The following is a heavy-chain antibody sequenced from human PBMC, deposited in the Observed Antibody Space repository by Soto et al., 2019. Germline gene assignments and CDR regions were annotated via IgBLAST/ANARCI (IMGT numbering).Heavy chain of an antibody. V-gene: IGHV1-18*01. CDR2: ISAYNGNT. CDR1: GYTFTSYG. J-gene: IGHJ6*04. Sequence: ASVKVSCKASGYTFTSYGISWVRQAPGQGLEWMGWISAYNGNTNYAQKLQGRVTMTTDTSTSTAYMELRSLRSDDTAVYYCARDSAPYHDILPGYWSPGLYYYYGMDVWGEGSTVTVST. CDR3: ARDSAPYHDILPGYWSPGLYYYYGMDV. D-gene: IGHD3-9*01.